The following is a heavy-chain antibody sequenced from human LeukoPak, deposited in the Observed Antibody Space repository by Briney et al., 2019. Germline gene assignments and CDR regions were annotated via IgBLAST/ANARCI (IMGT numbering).Heavy chain of an antibody. CDR2: IIPIFGTA. V-gene: IGHV1-69*06. CDR3: ATREGSGSYYNAHPFDY. D-gene: IGHD3-10*01. CDR1: GGTFSGYG. Sequence: ASVKVSCKASGGTFSGYGISWVRQAPGQGLEWMGGIIPIFGTANYAQKFQGRVTITADKSTSTAYMELSSLRSEDTAVYYCATREGSGSYYNAHPFDYWGQGTLVTVSS. J-gene: IGHJ4*02.